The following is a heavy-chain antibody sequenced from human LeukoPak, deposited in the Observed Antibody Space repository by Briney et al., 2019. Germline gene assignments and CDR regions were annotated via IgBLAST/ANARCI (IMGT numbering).Heavy chain of an antibody. D-gene: IGHD6-19*01. CDR2: INHSGST. V-gene: IGHV4-34*01. CDR3: ARGPNSFSSGWYGGIPFDY. Sequence: SETLSLTCAVYGGSFSGYYWSWIRQPPGKGLEWIGEINHSGSTNYNPSLKSRVTISVDTSKNQFSLKLSSVTAADTAVYYCARGPNSFSSGWYGGIPFDYWGQGTLATVSS. CDR1: GGSFSGYY. J-gene: IGHJ4*02.